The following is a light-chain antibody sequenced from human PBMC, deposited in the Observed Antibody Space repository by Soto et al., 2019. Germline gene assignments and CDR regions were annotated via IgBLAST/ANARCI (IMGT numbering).Light chain of an antibody. CDR3: RQHNSTPRM. V-gene: IGKV1-27*01. J-gene: IGKJ1*01. Sequence: IHMTQFFPSLPATVPTKASITCRASQDIRNDLAWYQQKPGKVPKLLIYATSTLQSGVPSRFSGGGFGTDFTLTISSLQPEDVATYYCRQHNSTPRMFGHGTKVDIK. CDR2: ATS. CDR1: QDIRND.